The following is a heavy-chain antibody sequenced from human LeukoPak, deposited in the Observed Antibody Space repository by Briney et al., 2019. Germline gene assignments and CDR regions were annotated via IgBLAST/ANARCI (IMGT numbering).Heavy chain of an antibody. CDR2: ISFTTSTE. V-gene: IGHV3-48*01. Sequence: GGSLRLSCAASAFIFSNYGMTWVRQAPGKGLEWVSYISFTTSTEYYADSVKGRFTVSRDNAKNSLYLQMNSLRAEDTAVYYCARASAVAGTRHYWGQGTLVTVSS. CDR1: AFIFSNYG. J-gene: IGHJ4*02. D-gene: IGHD6-19*01. CDR3: ARASAVAGTRHY.